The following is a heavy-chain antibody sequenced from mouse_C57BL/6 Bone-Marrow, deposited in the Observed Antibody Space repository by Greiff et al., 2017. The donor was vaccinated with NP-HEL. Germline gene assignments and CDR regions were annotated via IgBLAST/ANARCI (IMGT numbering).Heavy chain of an antibody. D-gene: IGHD2-2*01. CDR3: AIYGYDDGGFAY. CDR1: GYTFTSYW. CDR2: IDPSDSYT. J-gene: IGHJ3*01. Sequence: VQLQQPGAELVRPGTSVKLSCKASGYTFTSYWMHWVKQRPGQGLEWIGVIDPSDSYTNYTQKFKGKATLTVDTSSSTSYLQLSSLTSEDSAVYYCAIYGYDDGGFAYWGQGTLVTVSA. V-gene: IGHV1-59*01.